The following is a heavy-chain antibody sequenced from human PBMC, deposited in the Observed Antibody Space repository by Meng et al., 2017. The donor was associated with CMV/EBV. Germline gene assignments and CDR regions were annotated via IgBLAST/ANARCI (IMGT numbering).Heavy chain of an antibody. CDR1: GGTFSSYA. CDR3: ARGDCSSTSCYGGYENGMDV. CDR2: IIPIFGTA. D-gene: IGHD2-2*01. V-gene: IGHV1-69*05. Sequence: SVKVSCKASGGTFSSYAIGWVRQAPGQGLEWMGGIIPIFGTANYAQKFQGRVTITTDESTSTAYMELSSLRSEDTAVYYCARGDCSSTSCYGGYENGMDVWGQGTTVTVSS. J-gene: IGHJ6*02.